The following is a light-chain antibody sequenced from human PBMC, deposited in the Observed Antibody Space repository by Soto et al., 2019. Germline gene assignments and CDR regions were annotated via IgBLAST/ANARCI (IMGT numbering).Light chain of an antibody. Sequence: DIQKTQSPSTLPASVGDRITITCRASQSISSWLAWYQQKPGKAPKLLIYDASTLQSGVPSRYSGSGSGTEFTLTISNLQPDDFATYYCQQYENSSPWTFGQGTKVDI. CDR2: DAS. CDR3: QQYENSSPWT. J-gene: IGKJ1*01. V-gene: IGKV1-5*01. CDR1: QSISSW.